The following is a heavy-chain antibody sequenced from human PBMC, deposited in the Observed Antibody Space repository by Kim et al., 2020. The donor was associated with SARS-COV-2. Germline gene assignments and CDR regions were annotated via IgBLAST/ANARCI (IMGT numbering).Heavy chain of an antibody. CDR3: AKIFSEAYCGGDCYSGVGY. Sequence: GGSLRLSCAASGFTFSSYAMSWVRQAPGKGLEWVSAISGSGGSTYYADSVKGRFTISRDNSKNTLYLQMNSLRAEDTAVYYCAKIFSEAYCGGDCYSGVGYWGQGTLVTVSS. V-gene: IGHV3-23*01. D-gene: IGHD2-21*01. J-gene: IGHJ4*02. CDR2: ISGSGGST. CDR1: GFTFSSYA.